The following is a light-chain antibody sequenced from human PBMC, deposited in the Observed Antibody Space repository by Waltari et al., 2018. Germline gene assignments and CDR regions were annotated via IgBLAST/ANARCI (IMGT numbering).Light chain of an antibody. CDR3: SSYAGNDLVI. V-gene: IGLV2-14*01. CDR2: EVT. CDR1: NSDVGSYHF. Sequence: SALTQPASVSGSPGQSITISCTGTNSDVGSYHFVSWYQQHPGKAPKLMIYEVTNRPSGLSNRFSGSKSGNTAALTITELQAEDEADYYCSSYAGNDLVIFGGGTKLTVL. J-gene: IGLJ2*01.